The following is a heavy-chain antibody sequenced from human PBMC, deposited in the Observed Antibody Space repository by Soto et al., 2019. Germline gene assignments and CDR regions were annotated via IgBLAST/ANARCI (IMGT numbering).Heavy chain of an antibody. Sequence: ASVKVSCKASGYTFTSYVISWVRQAPGQGLEWMGWISAYNGNTNYAQKLQGRVTMTTDTSTSTAYMELRSLRSDDTAVYYCARRIIYSSSSFWFDPWGQGTLVTVSS. J-gene: IGHJ5*02. CDR1: GYTFTSYV. V-gene: IGHV1-18*01. CDR3: ARRIIYSSSSFWFDP. D-gene: IGHD6-6*01. CDR2: ISAYNGNT.